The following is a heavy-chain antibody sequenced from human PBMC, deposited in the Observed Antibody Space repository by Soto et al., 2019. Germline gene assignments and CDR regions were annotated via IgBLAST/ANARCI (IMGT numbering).Heavy chain of an antibody. J-gene: IGHJ5*02. Sequence: SQTLSLTCVISGDSVSSNSVTWNWIRQSPSRGLEWLGRTYYRSKWYNDYALSVKSRITINPDTSKNQFSLQLNSVTPDDTAVYYCAREDIVAAYNWFDPWGQGSLVTVSS. CDR2: TYYRSKWYN. D-gene: IGHD6-13*01. CDR1: GDSVSSNSVT. V-gene: IGHV6-1*01. CDR3: AREDIVAAYNWFDP.